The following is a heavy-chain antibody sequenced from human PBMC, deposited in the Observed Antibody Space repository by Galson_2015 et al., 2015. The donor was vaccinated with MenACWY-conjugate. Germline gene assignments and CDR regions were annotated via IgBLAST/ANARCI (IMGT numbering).Heavy chain of an antibody. V-gene: IGHV3-74*03. Sequence: SLRLSCAASGFTIGRYWIHWVLQVPGKGPVWISCITVDATNTEFADSVKGRFALSRDNARNTVYLQMNSLTAEDTAVYYCARDGGGGTPFDCWGQGTLVTVSS. CDR3: ARDGGGGTPFDC. J-gene: IGHJ4*02. CDR2: ITVDATNT. CDR1: GFTIGRYW. D-gene: IGHD1-26*01.